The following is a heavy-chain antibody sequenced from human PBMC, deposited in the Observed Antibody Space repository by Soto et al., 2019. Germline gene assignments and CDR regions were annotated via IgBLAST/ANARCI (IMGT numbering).Heavy chain of an antibody. V-gene: IGHV3-9*01. CDR1: GFTFDDYA. J-gene: IGHJ4*02. D-gene: IGHD6-6*01. CDR3: AKDPVSGQLVSNYFDY. Sequence: EVQLVESGGGLVQPGRSLRLSCAASGFTFDDYAMHWVRQAPGKGLEWVSGISWNSGSIGYADSVKGRFTISRDNAKNSLYLQMNSLRAEDTALYYCAKDPVSGQLVSNYFDYWGQGTLVTVSS. CDR2: ISWNSGSI.